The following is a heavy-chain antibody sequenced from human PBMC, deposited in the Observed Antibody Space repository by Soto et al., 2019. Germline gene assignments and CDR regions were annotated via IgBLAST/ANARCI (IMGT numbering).Heavy chain of an antibody. Sequence: PGGSLRLSCAASGFTFSSYGMHWVHQAPGKGLEWVAVISYDGSNKYYADSVKGRFTISRDNSKNTLYLQMNSLRAEDTAVYYCAKDLRSIAARTYYYYGMDVWGQGTTVTVSS. V-gene: IGHV3-30*18. CDR3: AKDLRSIAARTYYYYGMDV. D-gene: IGHD6-6*01. CDR1: GFTFSSYG. J-gene: IGHJ6*02. CDR2: ISYDGSNK.